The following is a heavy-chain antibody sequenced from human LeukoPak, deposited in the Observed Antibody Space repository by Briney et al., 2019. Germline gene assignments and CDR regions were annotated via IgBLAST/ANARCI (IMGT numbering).Heavy chain of an antibody. CDR2: ISGGGDFT. D-gene: IGHD2-8*01. Sequence: GGSLRLSCETSGFTFHNYAMTWVRQPPGQGLEWVSTISGGGDFTYYADSVKGRFTISRDNSKNTLYLQVNSLRAADTAVYYCARGGTMVAWYYDFWGRGTLVSASS. CDR1: GFTFHNYA. J-gene: IGHJ2*01. V-gene: IGHV3-23*01. CDR3: ARGGTMVAWYYDF.